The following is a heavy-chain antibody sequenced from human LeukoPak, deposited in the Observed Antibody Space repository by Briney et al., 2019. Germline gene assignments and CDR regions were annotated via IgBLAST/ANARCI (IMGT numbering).Heavy chain of an antibody. CDR1: GFTFSHYA. CDR2: ISYDGNKK. V-gene: IGHV3-30-3*01. J-gene: IGHJ4*02. Sequence: GTSLRLSCAASGFTFSHYAIHWVRQAPGKGLEWVTVISYDGNKKYYADSVKDRFSIPRDNSKNTLYLQMNTLKTEDTAVYYCVREGDDHTPGSYSFDFWGQGTLVTVSS. CDR3: VREGDDHTPGSYSFDF. D-gene: IGHD2-15*01.